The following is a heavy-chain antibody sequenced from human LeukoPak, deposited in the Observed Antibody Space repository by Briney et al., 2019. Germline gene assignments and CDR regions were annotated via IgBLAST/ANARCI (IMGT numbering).Heavy chain of an antibody. D-gene: IGHD3-22*01. CDR1: GGSISSYY. Sequence: SETLSLTCTVSGGSISSYYWSWIRQPPGKGLEWIGYIYYSGSTNYNPSLKSRVTISVDTSKNQFSLKLSSVTAADTAVYYCARGITGRYYDSSGYPSNYFGYWGQGTLVTVSS. CDR2: IYYSGST. J-gene: IGHJ4*02. V-gene: IGHV4-59*01. CDR3: ARGITGRYYDSSGYPSNYFGY.